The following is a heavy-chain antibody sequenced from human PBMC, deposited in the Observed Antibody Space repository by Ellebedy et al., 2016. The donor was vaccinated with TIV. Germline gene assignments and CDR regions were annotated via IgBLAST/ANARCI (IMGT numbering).Heavy chain of an antibody. Sequence: GGSLRLXXAASGFTFSSNAMSWVRQAPGKGLEWVSDISGSGGSTYYADSVKGRFTISRDNSKNTLYLQMNSLRVEDTAVYYCAKGITAAVVEGSLFDPWGQGTLVTVSS. CDR3: AKGITAAVVEGSLFDP. V-gene: IGHV3-23*01. CDR1: GFTFSSNA. CDR2: ISGSGGST. D-gene: IGHD6-13*01. J-gene: IGHJ5*02.